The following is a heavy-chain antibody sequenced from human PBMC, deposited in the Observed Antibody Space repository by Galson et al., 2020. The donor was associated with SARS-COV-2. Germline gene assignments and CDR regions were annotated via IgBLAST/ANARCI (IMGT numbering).Heavy chain of an antibody. CDR2: IYYSGST. V-gene: IGHV4-31*03. J-gene: IGHJ6*02. Sequence: ETSETLSLTCTVSGGSISSGGYYWSWIRQHPGKGLEWIGYIYYSGSTYYNPSLKSRVTISVDTSKNQFSLKLSSVTAADTAVYYCAREYSGYETYYYYYGMDVWGQGTTVTVSS. CDR1: GGSISSGGYY. CDR3: AREYSGYETYYYYYGMDV. D-gene: IGHD5-12*01.